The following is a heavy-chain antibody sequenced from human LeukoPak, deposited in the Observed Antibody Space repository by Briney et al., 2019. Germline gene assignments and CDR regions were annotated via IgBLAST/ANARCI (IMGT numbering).Heavy chain of an antibody. J-gene: IGHJ4*02. CDR2: INHSGST. D-gene: IGHD6-19*01. CDR3: AGLTVAGTGKED. Sequence: PSETLSLTCAVYGGSFSGYYWSWIRQPPGKGLEWIGEINHSGSTNYNPSLKSRVTISVDTSKNQFSLKLSSVTAADMAVYYCAGLTVAGTGKEDWGQGTLVTVSS. CDR1: GGSFSGYY. V-gene: IGHV4-34*01.